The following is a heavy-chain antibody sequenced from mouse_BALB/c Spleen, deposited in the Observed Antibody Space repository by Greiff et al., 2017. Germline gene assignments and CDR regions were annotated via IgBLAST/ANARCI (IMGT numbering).Heavy chain of an antibody. D-gene: IGHD1-2*01. V-gene: IGHV1-4*02. CDR1: GYTFTSYT. Sequence: QVQLKESAAELARPGASVKMSCKASGYTFTSYTMHWVKQRHGQGLEWIGYINPSSGYTEYNQKFKDKTTLTADKSSSTAYMQLSSLTSEDSAVYYGASPPQLLRLLSFAYWGQGTLVTVSA. CDR3: ASPPQLLRLLSFAY. CDR2: INPSSGYT. J-gene: IGHJ3*01.